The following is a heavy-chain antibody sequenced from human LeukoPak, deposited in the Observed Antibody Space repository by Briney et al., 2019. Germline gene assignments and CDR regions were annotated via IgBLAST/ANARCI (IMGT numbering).Heavy chain of an antibody. J-gene: IGHJ4*02. D-gene: IGHD6-19*01. CDR3: ARGGTSGWYPYYFDY. CDR1: GGSISSYY. V-gene: IGHV4-4*07. CDR2: IYTSGST. Sequence: SETLSLTCTVSGGSISSYYWSWIRQPAGRGLEWIGRIYTSGSTNYNPSLKSRVTMSVDTSKNQFSLKLSSVTAADTAVYYCARGGTSGWYPYYFDYWGQGTLVTVSS.